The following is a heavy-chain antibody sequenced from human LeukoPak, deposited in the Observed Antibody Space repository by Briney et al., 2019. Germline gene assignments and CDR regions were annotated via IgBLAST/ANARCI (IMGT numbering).Heavy chain of an antibody. J-gene: IGHJ4*02. CDR1: GGSMNNYY. D-gene: IGHD3-22*01. CDR3: ARGRGDSKGTSFDF. CDR2: IYHTGSA. V-gene: IGHV4-59*01. Sequence: SETLSLTCTVSGGSMNNYYWSWIRQSPGKGLEWVGYIYHTGSATYKPSLKSRVTLSLDTSKNQFSLRLNSVTAADTAVYHCARGRGDSKGTSFDFWGQGTLVTVSS.